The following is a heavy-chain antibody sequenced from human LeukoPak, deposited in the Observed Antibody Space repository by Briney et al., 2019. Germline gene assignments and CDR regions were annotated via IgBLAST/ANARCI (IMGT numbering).Heavy chain of an antibody. Sequence: SETLSLTCAVYGGSFSGYYWSWIRQPPGKGLEWIGEINHSGSTNYNPSLKSRVTISVDTSKNQFSLKLSSVTAADTAVYYCATLTTVTTRKAFDIWGQGTMVTVSS. V-gene: IGHV4-34*01. D-gene: IGHD4-17*01. CDR3: ATLTTVTTRKAFDI. J-gene: IGHJ3*02. CDR2: INHSGST. CDR1: GGSFSGYY.